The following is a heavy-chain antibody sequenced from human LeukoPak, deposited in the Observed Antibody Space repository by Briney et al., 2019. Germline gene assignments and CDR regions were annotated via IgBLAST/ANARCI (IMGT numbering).Heavy chain of an antibody. CDR1: GGSISSGGYY. Sequence: NPSQTLSLTCTVSGGSISSGGYYWSWIRQPPGKGLEWIGYIYHSGSTYYNPSLKSRVTISVDASKNQFSLKLTSVTAADTAVYYCARAYYYGSGSYGLDYWGQGTLVTVSS. V-gene: IGHV4-30-2*01. CDR2: IYHSGST. J-gene: IGHJ4*02. D-gene: IGHD3-10*01. CDR3: ARAYYYGSGSYGLDY.